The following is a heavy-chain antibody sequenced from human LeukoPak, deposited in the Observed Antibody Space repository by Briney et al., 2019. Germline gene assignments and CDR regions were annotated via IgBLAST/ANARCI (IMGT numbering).Heavy chain of an antibody. J-gene: IGHJ4*02. CDR1: GFTFSSYA. CDR2: ISYDGSSK. Sequence: GGSLRLSSAASGFTFSSYAMHWVRQAPGTGLEWVALISYDGSSKYYADSVKGRFTISRDNSKNTLYLQMNSLRAEDTAVYYCARDRGYYYGSGSYYLDYWGQGTLVTVSS. V-gene: IGHV3-30*04. D-gene: IGHD3-10*01. CDR3: ARDRGYYYGSGSYYLDY.